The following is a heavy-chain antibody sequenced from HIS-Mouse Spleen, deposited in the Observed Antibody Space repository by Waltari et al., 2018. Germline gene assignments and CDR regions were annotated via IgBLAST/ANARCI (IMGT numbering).Heavy chain of an antibody. Sequence: QVQLVQSGAEVKKPGASVKVSCKASGYTFTSYDINWVRQATGQGLEWMGWMTPNSGNTGEEPKFQGRVTMTRNTSISTAYMELSSLRSEDTAVYYCARGHDYSNYFDYWGQGTLVTVSS. CDR1: GYTFTSYD. CDR2: MTPNSGNT. V-gene: IGHV1-8*01. D-gene: IGHD4-4*01. J-gene: IGHJ4*02. CDR3: ARGHDYSNYFDY.